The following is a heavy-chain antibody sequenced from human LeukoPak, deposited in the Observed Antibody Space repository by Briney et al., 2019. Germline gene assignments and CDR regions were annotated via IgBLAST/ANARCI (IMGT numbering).Heavy chain of an antibody. CDR2: ISASSDSQ. CDR1: GFTFSSYG. Sequence: GGSLRLSCAASGFTFSSYGMSWVRQAPGKGLEWVCAISASSDSQYYTDSVKGRFTISRDNSKNTLYLQMSRLRAEDTAVYFCAKEAGAAGGSWSIDFWGQGALVTVSS. CDR3: AKEAGAAGGSWSIDF. J-gene: IGHJ4*02. V-gene: IGHV3-23*01. D-gene: IGHD3-3*01.